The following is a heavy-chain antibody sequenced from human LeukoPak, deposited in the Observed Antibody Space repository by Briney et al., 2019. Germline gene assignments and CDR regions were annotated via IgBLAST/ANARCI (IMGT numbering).Heavy chain of an antibody. Sequence: PSETLSLTCTVSGGSISSGDYYWSWIRQPPGKGLEWIGYIYHSGSTYYNPSLKSRVTISVDTSKNQFSLKLSSVTAADTAVYYCARSGYRDAFDIWGQGTMVTVSS. V-gene: IGHV4-30-4*01. CDR3: ARSGYRDAFDI. J-gene: IGHJ3*02. D-gene: IGHD3-22*01. CDR2: IYHSGST. CDR1: GGSISSGDYY.